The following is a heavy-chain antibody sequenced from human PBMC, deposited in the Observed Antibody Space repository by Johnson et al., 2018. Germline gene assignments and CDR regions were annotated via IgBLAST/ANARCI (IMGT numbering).Heavy chain of an antibody. D-gene: IGHD2-21*02. CDR3: ARDHDIVVVTAIGAFDI. J-gene: IGHJ3*02. CDR2: ISSSGSTI. Sequence: QVQLVESGGGLVKPGGSXRLSCAASGFTFSDYYMSWIRQAPGKGLEWVSYISSSGSTIYYAASVKGRFTISRDNAKNSLYLQMNSLRAEDTAVYYCARDHDIVVVTAIGAFDIWGQGTMVTVSS. V-gene: IGHV3-11*04. CDR1: GFTFSDYY.